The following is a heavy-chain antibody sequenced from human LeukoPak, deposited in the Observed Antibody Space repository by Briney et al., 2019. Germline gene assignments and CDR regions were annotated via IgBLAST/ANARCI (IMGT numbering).Heavy chain of an antibody. CDR2: MNPNSGNT. Sequence: GSSVKVSCKASGGTFSSYAISWVLQAPGQGLEWMGWMNPNSGNTGYAQKFQGRVTMTRNTSISTAYMELSSLRSEDTAVYYCARCPFSGCRRGFDYWGQGTLVTVSS. V-gene: IGHV1-8*02. J-gene: IGHJ4*02. CDR1: GGTFSSYA. CDR3: ARCPFSGCRRGFDY. D-gene: IGHD3-10*01.